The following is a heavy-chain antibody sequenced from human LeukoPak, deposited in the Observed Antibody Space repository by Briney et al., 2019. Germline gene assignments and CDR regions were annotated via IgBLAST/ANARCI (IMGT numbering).Heavy chain of an antibody. CDR1: GYTFTSYD. Sequence: ASVKVSCKASGYTFTSYDISWLRQAPGQGLEWMGRISAYNGNTNYAQKLQGRVTMTTDTSTRTAYMELRSLRSDDTAVYFCAREYYDYYAGFDYWGQGTLVTESS. CDR2: ISAYNGNT. V-gene: IGHV1-18*01. CDR3: AREYYDYYAGFDY. D-gene: IGHD3-22*01. J-gene: IGHJ4*02.